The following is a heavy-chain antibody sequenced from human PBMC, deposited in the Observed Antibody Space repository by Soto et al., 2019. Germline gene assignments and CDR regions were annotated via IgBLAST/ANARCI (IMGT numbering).Heavy chain of an antibody. CDR3: ASGTGIAAAGSNFDY. D-gene: IGHD6-13*01. J-gene: IGHJ4*02. CDR1: GGSISSSNW. Sequence: SETLSLTCAVSGGSISSSNWWSWVRQPPGKGLEWIGETYHSGSTNYNPSLKSRVTISVDKSKNQFSLKLSSVTAADTAVYYCASGTGIAAAGSNFDYWGQGTLVTVSS. V-gene: IGHV4-4*02. CDR2: TYHSGST.